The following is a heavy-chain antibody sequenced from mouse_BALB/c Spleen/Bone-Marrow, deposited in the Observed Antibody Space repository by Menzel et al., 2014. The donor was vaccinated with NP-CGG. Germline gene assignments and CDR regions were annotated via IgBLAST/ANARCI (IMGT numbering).Heavy chain of an antibody. CDR2: IDPANGNT. Sequence: EVKVVESGAELVKPGASVKLSCTASGFNIKDTYMHWVKQRPEQGLEWIGRIDPANGNTKYDPKFQGKATITADTSSNTAYLHLSILTSENTPFYYCASYYYWYYFNYSGQGTPLTISS. V-gene: IGHV14-3*02. CDR1: GFNIKDTY. D-gene: IGHD1-1*01. CDR3: ASYYYWYYFNY. J-gene: IGHJ2*01.